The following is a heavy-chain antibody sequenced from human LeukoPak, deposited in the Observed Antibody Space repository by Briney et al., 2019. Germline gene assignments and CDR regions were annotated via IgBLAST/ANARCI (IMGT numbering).Heavy chain of an antibody. CDR1: GGSISSSSYY. V-gene: IGHV4-39*01. CDR3: ARHLPVAARPSYYYYNYMDV. D-gene: IGHD6-6*01. Sequence: PSETLSLTCTVSGGSISSSSYYWGWIRQPPGKGLEWIGSIYYSGSTYYNPSLKSRVTISVDTSKNQFSLKLSSVTAADTAVYYCARHLPVAARPSYYYYNYMDVWGKGTTVTVSS. J-gene: IGHJ6*03. CDR2: IYYSGST.